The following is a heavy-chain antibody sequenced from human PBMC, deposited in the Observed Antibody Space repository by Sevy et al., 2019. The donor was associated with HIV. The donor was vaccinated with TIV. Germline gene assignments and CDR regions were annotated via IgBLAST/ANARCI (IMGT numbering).Heavy chain of an antibody. CDR2: MNPNSGNT. D-gene: IGHD3-10*01. Sequence: AASVKVSCKASGYTFTSYDINWVRQATGQGLEWMGWMNPNSGNTGYAQKFQGRVTMTRNTSISTVYMELSSLRSEDTAVYYCARGSVLLWFGELSWGPDYWGQGTLVTVSS. V-gene: IGHV1-8*01. J-gene: IGHJ4*02. CDR1: GYTFTSYD. CDR3: ARGSVLLWFGELSWGPDY.